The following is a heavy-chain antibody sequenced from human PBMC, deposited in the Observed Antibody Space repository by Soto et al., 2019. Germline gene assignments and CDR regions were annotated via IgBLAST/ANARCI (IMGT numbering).Heavy chain of an antibody. Sequence: ASVKVSCKASGYTFTGYYMHWVRQAPGLGLEWMGWINPNSGGTNYAQKFQGRVTMTRDTSISTAYMELSRLRSDDTAVYYCARASGGHVVVVAATLDYWGQGTLVTVSS. V-gene: IGHV1-2*02. J-gene: IGHJ4*02. CDR2: INPNSGGT. CDR3: ARASGGHVVVVAATLDY. D-gene: IGHD2-15*01. CDR1: GYTFTGYY.